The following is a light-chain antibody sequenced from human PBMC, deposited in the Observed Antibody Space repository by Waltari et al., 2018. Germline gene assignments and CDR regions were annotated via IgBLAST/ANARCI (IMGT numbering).Light chain of an antibody. Sequence: QSALTQPPSASGSPGQSVTISCTGTSSDYVSWFQHPPGKAPKLMIYEVRKRPSGVPDRFSGSKSGNTASLTVSGLQADDEAHYYCSSYADNTLVFGGGTKLTVL. J-gene: IGLJ3*02. CDR2: EVR. CDR3: SSYADNTLV. V-gene: IGLV2-8*01. CDR1: SSDY.